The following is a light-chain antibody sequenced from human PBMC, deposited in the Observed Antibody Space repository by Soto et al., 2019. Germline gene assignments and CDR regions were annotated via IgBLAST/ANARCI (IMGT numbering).Light chain of an antibody. J-gene: IGKJ1*01. CDR2: DAS. CDR1: QSISSW. Sequence: DIQMTQCHSTLSASLGDRVIITCRASQSISSWLAWYQQKPGKVPNLPIYDASNLESGVPSRFSGSGSGTDFSLSIRSLQPEDSATYYCLHDYNYPRTFGQGTKVDI. CDR3: LHDYNYPRT. V-gene: IGKV1-5*01.